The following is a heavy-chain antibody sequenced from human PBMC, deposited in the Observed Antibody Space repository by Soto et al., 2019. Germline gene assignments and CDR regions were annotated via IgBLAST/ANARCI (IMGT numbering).Heavy chain of an antibody. Sequence: SLRLSCAASGFTFSSYGMHWVRQAPGKGLEWVAVISYDGSNKYYADSVKGRFTISRDNSKNTLYLQMNSLRAEDTAVYYCAKDLTQWLVGEFDYWGQGTLVTVSS. V-gene: IGHV3-30*18. CDR3: AKDLTQWLVGEFDY. D-gene: IGHD6-19*01. CDR1: GFTFSSYG. J-gene: IGHJ4*02. CDR2: ISYDGSNK.